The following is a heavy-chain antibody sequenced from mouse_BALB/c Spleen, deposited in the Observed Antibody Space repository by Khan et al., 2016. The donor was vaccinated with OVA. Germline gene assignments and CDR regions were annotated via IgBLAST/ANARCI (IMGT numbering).Heavy chain of an antibody. V-gene: IGHV3-2*02. CDR2: ISYSGNT. D-gene: IGHD2-10*02. J-gene: IGHJ2*01. CDR1: GYSITSDYA. Sequence: EVKLLESGPGLVKPSQSLSLTCTVTGYSITSDYAWNWIRQFPGNKLELMGFISYSGNTKYNPSLKSRISVTRDTSKNQFFLQLNSVTTEDTATYDWARGYGGDFDYWGQGTTLTVSS. CDR3: ARGYGGDFDY.